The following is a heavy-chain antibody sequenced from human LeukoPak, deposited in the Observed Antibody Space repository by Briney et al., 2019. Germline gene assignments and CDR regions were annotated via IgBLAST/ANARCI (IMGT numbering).Heavy chain of an antibody. V-gene: IGHV3-11*04. CDR3: ARKNYNDSSVAFDI. CDR1: GFTFSDYY. CDR2: ISSSGSTI. J-gene: IGHJ3*02. Sequence: PGGSLRLSCAASGFTFSDYYMSWIRQAPGKGLEWVSYISSSGSTIYYADSVKGRFTISRDNAKNSLYLQMNSLRAEDTAVYYCARKNYNDSSVAFDIWGEGTMVTVSS. D-gene: IGHD3-22*01.